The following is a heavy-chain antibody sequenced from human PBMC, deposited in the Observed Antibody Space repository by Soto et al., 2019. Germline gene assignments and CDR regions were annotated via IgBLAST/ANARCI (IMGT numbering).Heavy chain of an antibody. D-gene: IGHD2-15*01. CDR2: IRGLSPYT. CDR3: ARDRGYDAHDYYYNARDV. CDR1: GFTFRPYT. Sequence: EVQLVESGGGLVKPGGSLRLSCVASGFTFRPYTMNWVRQAPGKGLEWVSGIRGLSPYTFYAESVKGRFTISRDNAKNSLYLQMNSLGVEDTAVYYCARDRGYDAHDYYYNARDVWGQGTTVTVSS. J-gene: IGHJ6*02. V-gene: IGHV3-21*01.